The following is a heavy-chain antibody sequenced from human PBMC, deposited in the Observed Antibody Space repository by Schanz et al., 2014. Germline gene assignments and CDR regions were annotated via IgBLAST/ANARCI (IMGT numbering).Heavy chain of an antibody. CDR3: TKGRTFGR. V-gene: IGHV1-8*01. Sequence: QVQLVQSGGEVKKPGASATVSCKASGYSFTTYDVNWVRQATGQGLEWMGWMNPTTGNRGYAQRFQGRVTMTRNTSITTAYLELSSLRSGDTAVYYCTKGRTFGRWGQGTLVTVSS. D-gene: IGHD3-16*01. CDR1: GYSFTTYD. J-gene: IGHJ4*02. CDR2: MNPTTGNR.